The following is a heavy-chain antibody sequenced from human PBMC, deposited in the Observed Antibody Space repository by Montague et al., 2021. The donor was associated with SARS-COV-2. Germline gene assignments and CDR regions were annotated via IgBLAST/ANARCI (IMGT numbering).Heavy chain of an antibody. Sequence: SETLSLTCTVSGGSISSSNYYWGWIRQPPGKGLEWIGNMYYSGSTYYNPSLKSRVTISIDTSKNQFSLELSSETAADTAVYYCARDDIVLQGVTKGMDVWGQGTTVTVSS. CDR2: MYYSGST. J-gene: IGHJ6*02. CDR3: ARDDIVLQGVTKGMDV. CDR1: GGSISSSNYY. D-gene: IGHD3-10*01. V-gene: IGHV4-39*07.